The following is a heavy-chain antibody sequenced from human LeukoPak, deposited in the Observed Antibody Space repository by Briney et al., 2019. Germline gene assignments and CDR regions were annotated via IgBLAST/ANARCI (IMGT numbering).Heavy chain of an antibody. CDR1: GGSISYYY. J-gene: IGHJ5*02. CDR3: ATMTTVTGSES. V-gene: IGHV4-59*01. Sequence: SETLSLTCTVSGGSISYYYWSWIRQPPGKGLEFIGYIYHSGTTNYNPSLKSRLTISVDTSKNQFSLGLSSVTAADTAVYYCATMTTVTGSESWGQGTLVTVSS. CDR2: IYHSGTT. D-gene: IGHD4-17*01.